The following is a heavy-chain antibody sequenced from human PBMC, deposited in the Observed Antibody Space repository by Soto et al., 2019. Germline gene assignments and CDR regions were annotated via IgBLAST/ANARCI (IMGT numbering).Heavy chain of an antibody. D-gene: IGHD3-10*01. CDR1: GASLRSGSYY. Sequence: SETLSLTCTVSGASLRSGSYYWSWIRQPPGKGLEWIGYISHSGRTNYDPSLKSRLTMSVDTSQNQFPLQLNSVTAADTGVYYCSYGSSFDYWGQGPLVTVSS. V-gene: IGHV4-61*01. CDR2: ISHSGRT. CDR3: SYGSSFDY. J-gene: IGHJ4*02.